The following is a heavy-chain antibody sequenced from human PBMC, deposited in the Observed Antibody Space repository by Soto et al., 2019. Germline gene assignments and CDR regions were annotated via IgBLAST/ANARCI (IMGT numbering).Heavy chain of an antibody. CDR2: ISGSSYTI. J-gene: IGHJ4*02. Sequence: EVQLVESGGGLVQPGGSLTLSCAASGFPFSTYSMNWVRQAPGKGLEWVSLISGSSYTIYYADSVKGRFTISRDNAKNSLDLQMNSLRAEDTAMYYCTRGDGSFGYWGQGTLVTVSS. CDR1: GFPFSTYS. CDR3: TRGDGSFGY. D-gene: IGHD3-10*01. V-gene: IGHV3-48*01.